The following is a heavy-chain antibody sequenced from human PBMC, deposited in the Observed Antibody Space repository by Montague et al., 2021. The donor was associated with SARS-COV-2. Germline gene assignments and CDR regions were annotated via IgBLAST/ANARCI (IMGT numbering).Heavy chain of an antibody. CDR3: AIYEPFVAFDN. Sequence: SLRLSCAASGFTFSSYDMNWVRQAPGKGLEWVSSISPSGRTIYYADSVKGRFTIPRDNAKNSLSLQMNNLRGDDTAVYYCAIYEPFVAFDNWGQGTTVTVSS. CDR2: ISPSGRTI. V-gene: IGHV3-48*03. CDR1: GFTFSSYD. D-gene: IGHD1-14*01. J-gene: IGHJ3*02.